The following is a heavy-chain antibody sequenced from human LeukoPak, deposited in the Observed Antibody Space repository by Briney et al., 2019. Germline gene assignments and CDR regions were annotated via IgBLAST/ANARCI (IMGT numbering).Heavy chain of an antibody. Sequence: GGSLRLSCSASGLTFSSYAVHWVRQAPGKGLEYISSITSNGGTTYYTDSVKGRFTISRDNSKDTLYLQMSSLRAEDTAVYYCVRSHDIVGATYFDSWGQGTLVTVSS. CDR2: ITSNGGTT. CDR1: GLTFSSYA. CDR3: VRSHDIVGATYFDS. D-gene: IGHD1-26*01. J-gene: IGHJ4*02. V-gene: IGHV3-64D*09.